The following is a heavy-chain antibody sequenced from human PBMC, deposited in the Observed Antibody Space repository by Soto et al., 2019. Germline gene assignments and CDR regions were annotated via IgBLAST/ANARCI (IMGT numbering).Heavy chain of an antibody. V-gene: IGHV4-61*01. Sequence: LSLTCTVSGGSFKSGSYSWGWIRQPPGKGLEWIGYVYHTGRTSYNPSLKSRVSISMDTSKNQFSLNLDSVTAADTAVYFCARDFAYFDSWGQGTLVTVSS. J-gene: IGHJ4*02. CDR1: GGSFKSGSYS. CDR3: ARDFAYFDS. D-gene: IGHD3-3*01. CDR2: VYHTGRT.